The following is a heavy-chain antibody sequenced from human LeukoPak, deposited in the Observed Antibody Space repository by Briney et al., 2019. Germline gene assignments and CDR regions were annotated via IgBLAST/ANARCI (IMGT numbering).Heavy chain of an antibody. J-gene: IGHJ3*02. CDR1: DGSISSYY. CDR3: ARHQAVAAPRGAFDI. CDR2: IYYSGST. V-gene: IGHV4-59*08. D-gene: IGHD6-19*01. Sequence: SETLSLTCTVSDGSISSYYWSLIRQPPGKGLEWIGYIYYSGSTNYNPSLKSRVTISVDTSKNQSSLKLSSVTAADTAVYYCARHQAVAAPRGAFDIWGQGTMVTVSS.